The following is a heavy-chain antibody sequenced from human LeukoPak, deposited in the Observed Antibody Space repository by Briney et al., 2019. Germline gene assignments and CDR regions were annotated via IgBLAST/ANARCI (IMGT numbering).Heavy chain of an antibody. J-gene: IGHJ6*03. D-gene: IGHD6-13*01. V-gene: IGHV3-30*18. CDR2: ISYDGSNK. CDR3: AKDRSSVAQAGMDV. CDR1: GFTFSSYS. Sequence: AGGSLRLSCAASGFTFSSYSMNWVRQAPGKGLEWVAVISYDGSNKYYADSVKGRFTISRDNSKNTLYLQMNSLRAEDTAVYYCAKDRSSVAQAGMDVWGKGTAVTVSS.